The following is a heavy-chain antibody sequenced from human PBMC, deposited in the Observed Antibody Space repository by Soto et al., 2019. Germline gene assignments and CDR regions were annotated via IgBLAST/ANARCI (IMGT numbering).Heavy chain of an antibody. V-gene: IGHV3-74*01. CDR2: IDPDGVGT. J-gene: IGHJ5*02. CDR3: ATVFDL. CDR1: GFTLRSHR. Sequence: EVQLVESGGGLVQPGGSLRVSCAASGFTLRSHRIHWVRQAPGKGLEWVSRIDPDGVGTSYADSVKGRFTISTDKAKNTVYLQMNGLRADDTAVYYCATVFDLWGQGTLVTVSS.